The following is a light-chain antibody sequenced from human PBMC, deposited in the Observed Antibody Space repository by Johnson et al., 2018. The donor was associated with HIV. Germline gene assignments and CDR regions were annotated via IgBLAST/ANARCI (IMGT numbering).Light chain of an antibody. CDR2: DNN. V-gene: IGLV1-51*01. CDR3: GTWDSSLSAVV. J-gene: IGLJ1*01. CDR1: SSNIGNNY. Sequence: QSVLTQPPSVSAAPGQKVTISCSGSSSNIGNNYVSWYQQLQGTATKLLIYDNNKRPSGIPDRFSGSKSGTSATLGITGLQTGDEADYYCGTWDSSLSAVVFGTGTKVTVL.